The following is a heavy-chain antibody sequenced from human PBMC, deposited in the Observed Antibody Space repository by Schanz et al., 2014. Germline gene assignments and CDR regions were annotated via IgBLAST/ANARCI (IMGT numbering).Heavy chain of an antibody. CDR1: GFTFSDHY. CDR3: ATYCDGGCAIDN. Sequence: EVQLVESGGGMVQPGGSLRLSCAASGFTFSDHYMDWVRQAPGKGLEWVGRIKSKTDGGTTDYAAPVKGRFTISRDDSKSTLLLQMNSLKTEDTAVYYCATYCDGGCAIDNWGQGALVTVSA. V-gene: IGHV3-15*01. J-gene: IGHJ4*02. CDR2: IKSKTDGGTT. D-gene: IGHD6-19*01.